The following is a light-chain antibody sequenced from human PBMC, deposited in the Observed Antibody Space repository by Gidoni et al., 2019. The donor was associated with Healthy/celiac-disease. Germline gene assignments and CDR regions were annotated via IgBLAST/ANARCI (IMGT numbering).Light chain of an antibody. Sequence: DIQMTQSPSTLSASVGDRVTITCRASQSISSWFAWYQQKQGKAPKLLIYKASSLESGVPSRFSGSGSGTEFTLTISSLQPDDFATYYCQQYNSYSGTFGQGTKVEIK. CDR1: QSISSW. CDR3: QQYNSYSGT. CDR2: KAS. V-gene: IGKV1-5*03. J-gene: IGKJ1*01.